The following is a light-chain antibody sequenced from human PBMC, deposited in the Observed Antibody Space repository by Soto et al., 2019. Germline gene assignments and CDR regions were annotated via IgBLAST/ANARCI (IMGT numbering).Light chain of an antibody. CDR3: LLFYSGARPV. Sequence: QAVVTQEPSLTVSPGGTVTLTCGFSTGAVTSGHYPYWFQQKPGQAPRTLIYDISNKHSWTPARFSGSLLGGKAALTLSGALPEDEAAYYCLLFYSGARPVFGGGTQLTVL. V-gene: IGLV7-46*01. CDR1: TGAVTSGHY. CDR2: DIS. J-gene: IGLJ7*01.